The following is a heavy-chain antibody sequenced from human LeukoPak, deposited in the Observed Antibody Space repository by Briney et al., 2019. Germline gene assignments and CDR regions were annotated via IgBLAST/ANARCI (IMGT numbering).Heavy chain of an antibody. CDR2: ISGIGGST. CDR3: AKDAYYYDSSGYSPYDAFDI. D-gene: IGHD3-22*01. Sequence: SLRLSCAASGFTFSSYAMSWVRQAPGKGLEWGSAISGIGGSTYYADSVKGRLNISRDHSKNPLYLQMNSLRAEDTAVYYCAKDAYYYDSSGYSPYDAFDIWGQGTMVTVSS. V-gene: IGHV3-23*01. J-gene: IGHJ3*02. CDR1: GFTFSSYA.